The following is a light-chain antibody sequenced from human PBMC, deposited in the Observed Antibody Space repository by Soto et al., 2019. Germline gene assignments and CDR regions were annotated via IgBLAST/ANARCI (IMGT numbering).Light chain of an antibody. V-gene: IGKV1-39*01. CDR3: LQGYNTFLT. CDR1: QPIGTS. J-gene: IGKJ1*01. CDR2: SAS. Sequence: DIQMTQSPSSLSASVGDSVTVTCRASQPIGTSLHWYQQRAGKAPKVLISSASRLQSGVSSRFSGSGSGTHFTLTISSLRPEDSATYYCLQGYNTFLTFGQGTKVEIK.